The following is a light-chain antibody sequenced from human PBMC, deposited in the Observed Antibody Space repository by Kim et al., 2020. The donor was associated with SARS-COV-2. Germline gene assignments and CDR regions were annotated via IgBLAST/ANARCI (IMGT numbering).Light chain of an antibody. CDR2: GAS. V-gene: IGKV3-20*01. J-gene: IGKJ1*01. CDR1: QSVRSSS. CDR3: QQYGGSPT. Sequence: LSPGERATRSCRASQSVRSSSLAWYQQKPGQAPRLLIYGASSRATGIPDRFSGSGSGTDFTLTISRLESEESAVYYCQQYGGSPTFGQGTKVDIK.